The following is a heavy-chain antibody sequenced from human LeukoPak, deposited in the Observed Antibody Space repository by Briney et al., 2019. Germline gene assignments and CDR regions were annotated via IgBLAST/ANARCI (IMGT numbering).Heavy chain of an antibody. Sequence: PSETLSLTCTVSGGSISSYYWSWIRQPPGKGLEWIGYIYYSGSTNYNPSLKSRVTISVDTSKNQFSLKLSSVAAADTAVYYCARSAWIQLWSYWGQGTLVTVSS. CDR2: IYYSGST. CDR1: GGSISSYY. V-gene: IGHV4-59*08. CDR3: ARSAWIQLWSY. J-gene: IGHJ4*02. D-gene: IGHD5-18*01.